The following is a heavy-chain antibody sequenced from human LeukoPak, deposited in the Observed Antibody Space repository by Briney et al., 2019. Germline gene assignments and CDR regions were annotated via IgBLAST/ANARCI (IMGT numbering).Heavy chain of an antibody. CDR3: ARDSTDGVIPRXXXPPFDY. D-gene: IGHD3-16*02. J-gene: IGHJ4*02. CDR2: ISYDGNNK. Sequence: GGSLRLSCAASGFTFSSYAMHWVRQAPGKGLEWVAVISYDGNNKYYADSVKGRFTISRDNSEDTPYLQMNSLRAEDTAVYYCARDSTDGVIPRXXXPPFDYWGQGTQVTVSS. CDR1: GFTFSSYA. V-gene: IGHV3-30-3*01.